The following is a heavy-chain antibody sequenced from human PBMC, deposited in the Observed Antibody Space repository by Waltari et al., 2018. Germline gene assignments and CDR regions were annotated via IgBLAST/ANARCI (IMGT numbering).Heavy chain of an antibody. D-gene: IGHD2-2*01. Sequence: QLQLQESGPGLVKPSETLSLTCTVSGGSISSSSYYWGWIRQPPGKGLEWIGNIYYSGGNYDNPAVNSRVTISVDTSKNQFALKLSAVTAADTAVYYWARIVVPAYYYYYMDVWGKGTTVTISS. J-gene: IGHJ6*03. V-gene: IGHV4-39*07. CDR1: GGSISSSSYY. CDR2: IYYSGGN. CDR3: ARIVVPAYYYYYMDV.